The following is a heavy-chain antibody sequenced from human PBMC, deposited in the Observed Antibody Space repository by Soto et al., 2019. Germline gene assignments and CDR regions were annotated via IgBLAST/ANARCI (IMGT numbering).Heavy chain of an antibody. Sequence: EAQLVESGGGLVQPGGSLRLSCEASGFSLGSYWMTWVRQAPGKGLEWVANIKKDGSRTSYLDSVRGRFTISRDNVGNSLSLQMDSLRAEDTGLHFCARDVSPGTSTLYLDAFDIWGQGTMVTVSS. CDR1: GFSLGSYW. CDR3: ARDVSPGTSTLYLDAFDI. CDR2: IKKDGSRT. V-gene: IGHV3-7*05. J-gene: IGHJ3*02. D-gene: IGHD2-8*01.